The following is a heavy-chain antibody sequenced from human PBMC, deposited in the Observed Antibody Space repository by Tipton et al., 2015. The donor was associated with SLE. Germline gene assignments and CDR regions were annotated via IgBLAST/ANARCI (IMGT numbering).Heavy chain of an antibody. D-gene: IGHD3-16*01. CDR3: ARLGRRGGNWYFDL. V-gene: IGHV4-59*01. CDR1: GGSISNYY. Sequence: TLSLTCTVSGGSISNYYWSWIRQPPGKGLEWIGYIYYSGSTDYNPSLKSRVTISVDTAKNQFSLKVSSVTAADTAVYYCARLGRRGGNWYFDLWGRGTLVTVSS. J-gene: IGHJ2*01. CDR2: IYYSGST.